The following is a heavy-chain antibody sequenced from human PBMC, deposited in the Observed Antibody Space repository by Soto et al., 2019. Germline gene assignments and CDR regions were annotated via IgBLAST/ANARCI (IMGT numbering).Heavy chain of an antibody. Sequence: SGPTLVNPTQTLTLTCTFSGFSLSTSGVGVGWIRQPPGRSLEWPALIYWNDDKRYSPSLKSSLSITKDTSKNQVVLTMTNMDPVDTATYYCAHSRISYGRPNYFDPWGQGTLVTVSS. CDR2: IYWNDDK. V-gene: IGHV2-5*01. D-gene: IGHD4-4*01. J-gene: IGHJ5*02. CDR1: GFSLSTSGVG. CDR3: AHSRISYGRPNYFDP.